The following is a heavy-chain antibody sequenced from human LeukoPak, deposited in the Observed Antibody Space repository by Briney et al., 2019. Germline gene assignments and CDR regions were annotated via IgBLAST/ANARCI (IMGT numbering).Heavy chain of an antibody. CDR1: GGSISSYY. Sequence: ETLSLTCTVSGGSISSYYWSWIRQPPGKGLEWIGYIYYSGSTNYNPSLKSRVTISVDTSKNQFSLKLSSVTAADTAVYYCARAIGTVTTGADYWGQGTLVTVSS. V-gene: IGHV4-59*01. J-gene: IGHJ4*02. CDR2: IYYSGST. D-gene: IGHD4-11*01. CDR3: ARAIGTVTTGADY.